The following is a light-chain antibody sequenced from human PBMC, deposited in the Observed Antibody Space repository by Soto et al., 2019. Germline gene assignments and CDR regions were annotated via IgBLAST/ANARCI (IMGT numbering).Light chain of an antibody. V-gene: IGKV3-20*01. Sequence: DIVLTQSPGTLSLSPGGRATLSCRASQIISSTYLGWYQQKPGQAPRLLIYGASSRATGIPDRFSGSESGTDFTLTISRLEPEDFAVYYCQQYGSSPFTFGPGTKVDIK. CDR3: QQYGSSPFT. CDR1: QIISSTY. J-gene: IGKJ3*01. CDR2: GAS.